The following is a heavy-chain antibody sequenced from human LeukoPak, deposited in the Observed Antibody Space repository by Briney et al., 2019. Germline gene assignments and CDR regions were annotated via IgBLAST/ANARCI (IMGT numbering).Heavy chain of an antibody. J-gene: IGHJ6*02. CDR2: INHSGST. CDR3: ARSPLVVTMIPEMPDV. Sequence: SETLSLTCAVSGGSFSVYYWSWIRQPPGKGLEWTGEINHSGSTNYNPSLKSRVTISVDTSKNQFSLKLSSVTAADTAVYYCARSPLVVTMIPEMPDVWGQGTTVTVSS. V-gene: IGHV4-34*01. D-gene: IGHD3-22*01. CDR1: GGSFSVYY.